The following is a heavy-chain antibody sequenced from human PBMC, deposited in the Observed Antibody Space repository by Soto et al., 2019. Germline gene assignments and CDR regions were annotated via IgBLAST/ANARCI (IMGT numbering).Heavy chain of an antibody. J-gene: IGHJ4*02. CDR1: CGSIIGYY. CDR2: VYYSGST. Sequence: SETLSLTCTLSCGSIIGYYWSWIRQPPGKGLEWIGYVYYSGSTKYNPSLESRVTISVDMSNNQFSLMLTSVTAADTAVYYCAKYRRTDAEGYRLDFWGQGTLVTVSS. CDR3: AKYRRTDAEGYRLDF. D-gene: IGHD5-12*01. V-gene: IGHV4-59*01.